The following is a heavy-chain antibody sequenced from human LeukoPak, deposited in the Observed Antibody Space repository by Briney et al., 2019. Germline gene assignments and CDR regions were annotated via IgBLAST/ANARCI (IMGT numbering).Heavy chain of an antibody. J-gene: IGHJ3*01. CDR2: FYRENM. V-gene: IGHV4-61*02. CDR3: ARLGSTSSPPWGAFEL. CDR1: GDSFSSTGYY. D-gene: IGHD6-6*01. Sequence: SETLSLTCTVSGDSFSSTGYYWNWIRQPAGKGLEWIGRFYRENMDYNPSLKSRATISVDTSKNQFSLRLTSVTAADTAVYYCARLGSTSSPPWGAFELWGQGTMVAVSS.